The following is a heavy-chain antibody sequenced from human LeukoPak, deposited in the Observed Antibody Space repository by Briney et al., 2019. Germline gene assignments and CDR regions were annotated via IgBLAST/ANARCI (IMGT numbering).Heavy chain of an antibody. CDR2: IIPIFGTA. CDR1: GGTFSSYA. Sequence: SVKVSCKASGGTFSSYAISWVRQAPGQGLEWVGGIIPIFGTANYAQKFQGRVTITTDESTSTAYMELSSLRSEDTAVYYCARERGSGYYYEGFDYWGQGTLVTVSS. D-gene: IGHD3-22*01. J-gene: IGHJ4*02. V-gene: IGHV1-69*05. CDR3: ARERGSGYYYEGFDY.